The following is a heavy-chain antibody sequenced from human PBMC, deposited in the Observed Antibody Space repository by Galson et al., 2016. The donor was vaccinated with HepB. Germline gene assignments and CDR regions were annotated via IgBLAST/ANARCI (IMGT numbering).Heavy chain of an antibody. Sequence: SLRLSCAASGFTFSSYGMHWVRQAPGKGLEWVAFISYDGSSKQYADSVKGRFTISRDTSKKTLYLQMNSLRAEDTAVYYCAKDGRIYCSSASCHDHFHYWGQGTLVTVSS. CDR2: ISYDGSSK. D-gene: IGHD2-2*01. CDR1: GFTFSSYG. J-gene: IGHJ4*02. V-gene: IGHV3-30*18. CDR3: AKDGRIYCSSASCHDHFHY.